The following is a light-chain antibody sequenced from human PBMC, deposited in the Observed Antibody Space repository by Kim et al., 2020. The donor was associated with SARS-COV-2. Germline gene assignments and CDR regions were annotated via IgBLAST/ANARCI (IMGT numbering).Light chain of an antibody. CDR1: QSLVYNDGNTY. CDR2: KVS. J-gene: IGKJ2*01. Sequence: DIVMTQSPLSLPVTLGQPASISCRSSQSLVYNDGNTYLSWFHQRPGQSPRRLIYKVSNRDSGVPDRFSGSGSGTDFTLKITRVEAEEVGIYYCMQGTRTPPNTFGQGTKLEIK. CDR3: MQGTRTPPNT. V-gene: IGKV2-30*01.